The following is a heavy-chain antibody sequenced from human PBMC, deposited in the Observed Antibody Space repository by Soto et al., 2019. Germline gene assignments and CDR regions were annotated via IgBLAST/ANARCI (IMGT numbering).Heavy chain of an antibody. V-gene: IGHV1-69*13. CDR1: GGTFSSYA. CDR3: ARLSRVGSSGWYLSYYGMDV. D-gene: IGHD6-19*01. J-gene: IGHJ6*02. Sequence: SVKVSCKASGGTFSSYAISWVRQAPGQGLEWLGGIIPIFGTANYAQKFQGRVTITADESTSTAYMELSSLRSEDTAVYYCARLSRVGSSGWYLSYYGMDVWGQGTTVTVSS. CDR2: IIPIFGTA.